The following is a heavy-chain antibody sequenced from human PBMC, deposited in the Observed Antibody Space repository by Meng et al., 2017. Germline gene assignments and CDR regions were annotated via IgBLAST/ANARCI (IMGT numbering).Heavy chain of an antibody. V-gene: IGHV7-4-1*02. CDR1: GYTFTSYA. J-gene: IGHJ4*02. CDR2: INTNTGNP. Sequence: QGQLWQSGCELKNAGASVKVYCKASGYTFTSYAMNWVRPAPGQGLEWMGWINTNTGNPTYAQGFTGRFVFSLDTSVSTAYLQISSLKAEDTAVYYCAREGRVDFDYWGQGTLVTVSS. CDR3: AREGRVDFDY. D-gene: IGHD1-26*01.